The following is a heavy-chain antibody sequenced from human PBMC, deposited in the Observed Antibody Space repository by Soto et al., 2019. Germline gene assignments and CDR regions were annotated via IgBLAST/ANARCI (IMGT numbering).Heavy chain of an antibody. D-gene: IGHD1-1*01. V-gene: IGHV1-8*01. CDR2: MNPNSANT. CDR3: ARMGTYGTLNWFDP. CDR1: GYAFGDYD. Sequence: QVQLVQSGAEVQRPGASVKVSCRASGYAFGDYDISWVRQAPGQGLEWMGWMNPNSANTGYAQKFQGRVTMARDMSISTAYMELSRLRPEDTAIDYCARMGTYGTLNWFDPWGQGALVTVSS. J-gene: IGHJ5*02.